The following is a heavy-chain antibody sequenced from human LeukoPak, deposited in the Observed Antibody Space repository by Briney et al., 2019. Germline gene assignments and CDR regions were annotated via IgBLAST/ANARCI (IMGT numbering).Heavy chain of an antibody. V-gene: IGHV1-46*01. Sequence: PGASVKVSCKASGYTFTSYYMHWVRQAPGQGLEWMGILNPSGGSTSYAQKFQGRVTMTRDMSTSTVYMELSSLRAEDTAVYYCARDTVGATRYYYYYYMDVWGKGTTVTVSS. CDR3: ARDTVGATRYYYYYYMDV. CDR2: LNPSGGST. D-gene: IGHD1-26*01. CDR1: GYTFTSYY. J-gene: IGHJ6*03.